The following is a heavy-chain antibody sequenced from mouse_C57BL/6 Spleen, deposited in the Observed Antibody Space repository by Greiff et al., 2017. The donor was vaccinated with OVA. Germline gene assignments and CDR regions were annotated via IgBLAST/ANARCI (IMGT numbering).Heavy chain of an antibody. V-gene: IGHV1-80*01. J-gene: IGHJ1*03. Sequence: LVESGAELVKPGASVKISCKASGYAFSSYWMNWVKQRPGKGLEWIGQIYPGDGDTNYNGKFKGKATLTADKSSSTAYMQLSSLTSEDSAVYFCARCLVTNGRWYFDVWGTGTTVTVSS. CDR3: ARCLVTNGRWYFDV. CDR1: GYAFSSYW. D-gene: IGHD2-3*01. CDR2: IYPGDGDT.